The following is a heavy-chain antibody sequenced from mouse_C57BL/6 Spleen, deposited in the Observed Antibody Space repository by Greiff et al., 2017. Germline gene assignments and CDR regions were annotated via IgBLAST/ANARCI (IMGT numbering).Heavy chain of an antibody. D-gene: IGHD2-4*01. CDR1: GYTFTSYW. CDR2: IHPSDSDT. Sequence: VKLQQPGAELVKPGASVKVSCKASGYTFTSYWMHWVKQRPGQGLEWIGRIHPSDSDTNYNQKFKGKATLTVDKSSSTAYMQLSSLTSEDSAVYYCAIKKEAIYYDYDGYFDVWGTGTTVTVSS. V-gene: IGHV1-74*01. CDR3: AIKKEAIYYDYDGYFDV. J-gene: IGHJ1*03.